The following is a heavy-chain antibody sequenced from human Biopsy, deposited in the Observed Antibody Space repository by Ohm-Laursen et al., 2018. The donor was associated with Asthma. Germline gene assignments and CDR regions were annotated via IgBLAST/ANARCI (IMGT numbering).Heavy chain of an antibody. V-gene: IGHV3-48*02. Sequence: SLRLSCAASGFTFSSYGMHWVRQAPGKGLEWVSYISSSSTIYYADSVKGRFTISRDNAKNSLYLQMNSLRDEDTAVYYCARFKRGYSYGYAGVFDYWGQGTLVTVSS. D-gene: IGHD5-18*01. CDR2: ISSSSTI. J-gene: IGHJ4*02. CDR3: ARFKRGYSYGYAGVFDY. CDR1: GFTFSSYG.